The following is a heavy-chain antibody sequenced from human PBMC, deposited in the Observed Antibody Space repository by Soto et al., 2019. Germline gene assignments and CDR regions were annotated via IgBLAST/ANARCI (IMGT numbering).Heavy chain of an antibody. D-gene: IGHD1-1*01. CDR1: GGSFNGYY. Sequence: SETLSLTCGVSGGSFNGYYWTWIRQPPGKGLEWIGEINHGRSTNYNPSLKSRVTISVDTSKNQFSLKLSSVTAADTAVYYCARWPQLEPRFDYWGQGTLVTVSS. CDR2: INHGRST. CDR3: ARWPQLEPRFDY. V-gene: IGHV4-34*01. J-gene: IGHJ4*02.